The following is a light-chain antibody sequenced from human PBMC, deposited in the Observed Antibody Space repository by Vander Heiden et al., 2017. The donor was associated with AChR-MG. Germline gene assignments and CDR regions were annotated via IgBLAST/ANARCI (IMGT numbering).Light chain of an antibody. Sequence: QSVLTQPPSVSGAPGQRVNISCTGSSSNIGAGYDAHWYQQFPGTAPKVVLSGNTYRPSGVPDRFSGSRSGTSASLAITGLQAEDEADYYCQSFDSSLSGVVFGGGTKLTVL. V-gene: IGLV1-40*01. J-gene: IGLJ2*01. CDR1: SSNIGAGYD. CDR2: GNT. CDR3: QSFDSSLSGVV.